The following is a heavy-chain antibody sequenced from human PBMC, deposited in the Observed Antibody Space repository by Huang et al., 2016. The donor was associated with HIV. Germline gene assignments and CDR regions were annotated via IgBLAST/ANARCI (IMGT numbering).Heavy chain of an antibody. CDR1: GDSLSGFF. J-gene: IGHJ5*02. CDR3: ARGRGTSWSFFDT. V-gene: IGHV4-34*01. D-gene: IGHD2-2*01. Sequence: QVRLDQWGAVLLKPSETLTLTCAVYGDSLSGFFWSWIRQSPGRGLEWIGEITQSGRTNYNPSLKSRVTIAIDTSKKQFSLKLKSVTADDTSTYYCARGRGTSWSFFDTWGQGSFVTVSS. CDR2: ITQSGRT.